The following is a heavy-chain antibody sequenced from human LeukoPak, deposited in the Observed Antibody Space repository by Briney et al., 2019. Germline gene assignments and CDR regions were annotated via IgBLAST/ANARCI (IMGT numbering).Heavy chain of an antibody. Sequence: PSETVSLTCTVSGGSISSYYWSWVRQPPGKGLEWIGYIYYSGSTNYNPSPKSRVTISVDTSKNQFSLKLSSVTAADTAVYYCARQGGGFWYFDLWGRGTLVTVSS. J-gene: IGHJ2*01. V-gene: IGHV4-59*08. CDR1: GGSISSYY. CDR3: ARQGGGFWYFDL. D-gene: IGHD6-25*01. CDR2: IYYSGST.